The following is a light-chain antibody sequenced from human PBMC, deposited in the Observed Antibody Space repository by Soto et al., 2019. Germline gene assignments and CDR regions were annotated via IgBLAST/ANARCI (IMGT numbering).Light chain of an antibody. CDR3: CSYTSRSTVI. CDR1: SSDVGAYDY. J-gene: IGLJ2*01. CDR2: EVN. V-gene: IGLV2-14*01. Sequence: QSALTQPASVSGSPGQPITISCTGSSSDVGAYDYVFRYQQLPGKAPKLMIYEVNNRPSGVSNRFSGSKSGNTASLTISGLQAEDEADYYCCSYTSRSTVIFGGGTKLTVL.